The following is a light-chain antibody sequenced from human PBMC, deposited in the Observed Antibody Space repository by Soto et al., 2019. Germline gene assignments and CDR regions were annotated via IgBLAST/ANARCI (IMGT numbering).Light chain of an antibody. V-gene: IGKV3-15*01. CDR1: QSVSTH. CDR3: QQYNNWPYT. J-gene: IGKJ2*01. Sequence: RVMTQYPATLSVSPGERATLSCRASQSVSTHLAWYHQKPGQAPSLLIYDVSTRATGVPARFGGSGSGTEFTLTISSLQSEDFAVYYCQQYNNWPYTFGQGTKLEIK. CDR2: DVS.